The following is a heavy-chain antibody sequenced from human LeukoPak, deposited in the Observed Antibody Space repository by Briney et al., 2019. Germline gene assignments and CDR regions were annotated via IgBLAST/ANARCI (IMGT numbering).Heavy chain of an antibody. Sequence: ASVKVSCKASGGTFSSYAISWVRQAPGQGLEWMGGIIPIFGTANYAQRFQGRVTITADESTSTAYMELSSLRSEDTAVYYCARVPSRVVSGYYFDYWGQGTLVTVSS. V-gene: IGHV1-69*13. CDR2: IIPIFGTA. D-gene: IGHD3-3*01. CDR1: GGTFSSYA. J-gene: IGHJ4*02. CDR3: ARVPSRVVSGYYFDY.